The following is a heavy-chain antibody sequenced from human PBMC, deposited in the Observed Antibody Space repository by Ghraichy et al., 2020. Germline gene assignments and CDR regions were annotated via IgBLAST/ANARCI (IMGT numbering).Heavy chain of an antibody. V-gene: IGHV4-38-2*01. CDR1: GYSISSGYY. CDR3: ARRTGYDAFDI. D-gene: IGHD7-27*01. CDR2: IYHSGST. J-gene: IGHJ3*02. Sequence: SQTLLLTCAVSGYSISSGYYWGWIRQPPGKGLEWIGSIYHSGSTYYNPSLKSRVTISVDTSKNQFSLKLSSVTAADTAVYYCARRTGYDAFDIWGQGTMVTVSS.